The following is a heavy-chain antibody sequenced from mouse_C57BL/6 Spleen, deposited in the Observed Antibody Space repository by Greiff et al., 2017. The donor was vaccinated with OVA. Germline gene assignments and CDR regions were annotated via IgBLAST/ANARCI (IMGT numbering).Heavy chain of an antibody. V-gene: IGHV1-42*01. CDR3: ARRFAY. CDR1: GYSFTGYY. CDR2: INPSTGGT. J-gene: IGHJ3*01. Sequence: DVQLQESGPELVKPGASVKISCKASGYSFTGYYMNWVKQSPEKSLEWIGEINPSTGGTTYNQKFKAKATLTVDKSSSTAYMQLKSLTSEDSAVYYCARRFAYWGQGTLVTVSA.